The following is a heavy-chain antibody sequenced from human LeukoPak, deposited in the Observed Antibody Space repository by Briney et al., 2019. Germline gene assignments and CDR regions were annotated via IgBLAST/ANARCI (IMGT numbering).Heavy chain of an antibody. CDR3: VRGAPTPGMDY. Sequence: ASVKVSCKASGYTFTGYYMHWVRQAPGQGLEWMGNIDTTTGNPRYAQDFTGRFVFSLDTSVSTAYLQITSLKADDTAAYYCVRGAPTPGMDYWGQGTQVTVSS. V-gene: IGHV7-4-1*02. CDR2: IDTTTGNP. CDR1: GYTFTGYY. J-gene: IGHJ4*02. D-gene: IGHD3-10*01.